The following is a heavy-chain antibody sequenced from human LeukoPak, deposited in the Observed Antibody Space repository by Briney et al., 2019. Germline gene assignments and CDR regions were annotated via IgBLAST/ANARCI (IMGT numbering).Heavy chain of an antibody. V-gene: IGHV3-23*01. CDR1: GFTFRSHA. Sequence: GGSLRLSCVGSGFTFRSHAMSWVRQAPEEGLEFVSGIYENGGTTYYADSVKGRFSISRDNSKNTLYLQMNSLRAEDTAVYYCARDRGCSGGSCYDILGYWGQGTLVTVSS. CDR3: ARDRGCSGGSCYDILGY. J-gene: IGHJ4*02. D-gene: IGHD2-15*01. CDR2: IYENGGTT.